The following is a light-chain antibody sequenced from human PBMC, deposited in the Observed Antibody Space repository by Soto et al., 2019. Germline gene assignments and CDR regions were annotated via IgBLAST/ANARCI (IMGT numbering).Light chain of an antibody. CDR3: HQYNSWPGGT. CDR2: DAS. V-gene: IGKV3D-15*01. CDR1: QSVTTY. J-gene: IGKJ1*01. Sequence: ETVLMPYQGNSSLSGGSGAPGCCRASQSVTTYLAWYQQKPGQPPRLLIYDASTRATGIPARFSGSGSGTEVTVTVLSLQSEDRAVYPSHQYNSWPGGTFSQGTKVDIK.